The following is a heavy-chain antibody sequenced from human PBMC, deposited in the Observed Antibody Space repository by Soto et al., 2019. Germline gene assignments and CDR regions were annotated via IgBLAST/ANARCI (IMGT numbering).Heavy chain of an antibody. CDR2: LRSTPAGGTA. D-gene: IGHD6-13*01. CDR3: TTDIGATWYAHNFDY. Sequence: GGSLRLSCVGSGFAFTNAWMGSARQSPGKGLEWVGRLRSTPAGGTADYATPVKGRFTISRDHSKATLYLQMNSLETEDTAVYYCTTDIGATWYAHNFDYWGKGT. J-gene: IGHJ4*02. CDR1: GFAFTNAW. V-gene: IGHV3-15*01.